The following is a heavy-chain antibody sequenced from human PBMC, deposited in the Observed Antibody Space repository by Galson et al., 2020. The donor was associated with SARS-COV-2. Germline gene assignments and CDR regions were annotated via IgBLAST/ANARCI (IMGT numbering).Heavy chain of an antibody. D-gene: IGHD3-9*01. CDR2: IYYSGST. CDR1: GGSISSGGYY. J-gene: IGHJ6*02. Sequence: ASETLSLTCTVSGGSISSGGYYWSWIRQHPGKGLEWIGYIYYSGSTYYNQSLKSRVTISVDTAKNQFSLKLSSVTAADTAVYYCAREPVLRYFDWTTNNYGMDVWGQGTTVTVSS. V-gene: IGHV4-31*03. CDR3: AREPVLRYFDWTTNNYGMDV.